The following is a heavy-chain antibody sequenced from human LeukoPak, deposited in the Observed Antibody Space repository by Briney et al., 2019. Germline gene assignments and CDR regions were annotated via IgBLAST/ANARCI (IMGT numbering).Heavy chain of an antibody. D-gene: IGHD3-3*01. CDR1: GGSISSYY. CDR2: IYYSGST. J-gene: IGHJ4*02. Sequence: TSETLSLTCTVSGGSISSYYWSWIRQPPGKGLEWIGYIYYSGSTNYNPSLKSRVTISVDTSKNQFSLKLSSVTAADTAVYYCARDNPYADYDFWSGYYGGMGYFDYWGQGTLVTVSS. V-gene: IGHV4-59*01. CDR3: ARDNPYADYDFWSGYYGGMGYFDY.